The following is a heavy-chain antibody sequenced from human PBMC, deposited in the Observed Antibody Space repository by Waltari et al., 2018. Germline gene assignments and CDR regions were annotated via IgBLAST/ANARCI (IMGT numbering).Heavy chain of an antibody. J-gene: IGHJ2*01. CDR1: GLPFDDHG. CDR2: VSWNSDDI. Sequence: EMQLVESGGDLVQPGKSLRLSCVVSGLPFDDHGMHWVRQAPGKGLEWVSGVSWNSDDIAYADSVKGRFTVSRDNAKNTLYLEMNRLTVDDTGLYYCARDGGVSTTRWYLDLWGRGTLVTVSS. V-gene: IGHV3-9*01. CDR3: ARDGGVSTTRWYLDL. D-gene: IGHD3-16*01.